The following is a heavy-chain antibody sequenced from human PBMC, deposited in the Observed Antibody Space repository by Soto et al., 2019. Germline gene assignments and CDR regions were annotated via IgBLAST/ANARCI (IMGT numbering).Heavy chain of an antibody. CDR1: GGTFSSYT. Sequence: QVQLVQSGAEVKKPGSSVKVSCKAPGGTFSSYTISWVRQAPGQGLEWMGRIIPILGIANYAQKFQGRVTITADKSASTACMELSSLRSEDAAVYYCARDVHKCLRYTTSGPDFGYWGQGTLVTVSS. V-gene: IGHV1-69*08. D-gene: IGHD5-12*01. CDR3: ARDVHKCLRYTTSGPDFGY. CDR2: IIPILGIA. J-gene: IGHJ4*02.